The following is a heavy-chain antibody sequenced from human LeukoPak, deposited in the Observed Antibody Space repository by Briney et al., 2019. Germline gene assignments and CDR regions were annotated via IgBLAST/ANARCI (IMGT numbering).Heavy chain of an antibody. V-gene: IGHV4-30-2*01. CDR3: ARDLGVGGSELVTFDI. CDR2: IYHSGST. CDR1: GGSISSGSYY. D-gene: IGHD1-1*01. Sequence: SQTLSLTCTVSGGSISSGSYYWSWIRQPPGKGLEWIGYIYHSGSTYYNPSLKSRVTISVDRSKNQFSLKLSSVTAADTAVYYCARDLGVGGSELVTFDIWGQGTMVTVSS. J-gene: IGHJ3*02.